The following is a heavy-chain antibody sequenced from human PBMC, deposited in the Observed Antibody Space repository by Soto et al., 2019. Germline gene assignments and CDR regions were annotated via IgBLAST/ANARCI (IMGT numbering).Heavy chain of an antibody. V-gene: IGHV5-51*01. D-gene: IGHD2-8*01. Sequence: GEALKSSCKGSGYRFTTYWIGWVRQMPGKGLEWMGLIYPGDSNSRFSPSFQGQVTISVDTSISTAYLQWSSLRVSDTAMYYCSVQEYKYDTNLFAYWAQGTLVTVSS. CDR2: IYPGDSNS. J-gene: IGHJ4*02. CDR1: GYRFTTYW. CDR3: SVQEYKYDTNLFAY.